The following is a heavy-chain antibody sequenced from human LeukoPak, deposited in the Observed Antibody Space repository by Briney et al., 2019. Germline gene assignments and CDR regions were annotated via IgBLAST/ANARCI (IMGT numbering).Heavy chain of an antibody. CDR1: GFTFSGFS. CDR3: ARVTVVGATLDY. Sequence: GGSLRLSCAASGFTFSGFSMHWVRQAPGKGLEWVSYINSGGTTIYYAGSVKGRFTISRDNAKNSLYLQMNSLRAEDTAVYYCARVTVVGATLDYWGQGTLVTVSS. CDR2: INSGGTTI. J-gene: IGHJ4*02. V-gene: IGHV3-48*03. D-gene: IGHD1-26*01.